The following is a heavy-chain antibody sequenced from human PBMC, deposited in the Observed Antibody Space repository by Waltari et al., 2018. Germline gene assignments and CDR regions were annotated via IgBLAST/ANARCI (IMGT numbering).Heavy chain of an antibody. CDR1: GGSISSSSYY. CDR3: AGMVRGYCSSTSCDTDH. D-gene: IGHD2-2*01. CDR2: KNDSGGS. Sequence: QLQLQESGPGLVKPSETLSLTCTVSGGSISSSSYYWGWVRQPPGKGLEGIGMKNDSGGSNYNPSLKSRVTISGETSKNQFSLRVISVTAGDTAVFYCAGMVRGYCSSTSCDTDHWGQGTLVTVSS. J-gene: IGHJ4*02. V-gene: IGHV4-39*07.